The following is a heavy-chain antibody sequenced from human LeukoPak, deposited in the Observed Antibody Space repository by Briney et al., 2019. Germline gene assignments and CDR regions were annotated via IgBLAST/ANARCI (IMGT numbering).Heavy chain of an antibody. CDR2: IYSGGST. CDR1: GFTVSSNY. D-gene: IGHD6-19*01. Sequence: GGSLRLSCAASGFTVSSNYTSWVRQAPGKGLEWVSVIYSGGSTYYADSVKGRFTISRDNSKNTLYLQMNSLRAEDTAVYYCARVISVAGLDVWGQGTTVTVSS. J-gene: IGHJ6*02. V-gene: IGHV3-53*01. CDR3: ARVISVAGLDV.